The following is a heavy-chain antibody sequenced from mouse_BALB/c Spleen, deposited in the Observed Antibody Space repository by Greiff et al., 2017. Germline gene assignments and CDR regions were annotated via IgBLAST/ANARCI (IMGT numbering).Heavy chain of an antibody. D-gene: IGHD3-1*01. CDR1: GFNIKDTY. CDR3: ARGARAIWFAY. Sequence: EVQLQQSGAELVKPGASVKLSCTASGFNIKDTYMHWVKQRPEQGLEWIGRIDPANGNTKYDPKFQGKATITADTSSNTAYLQLSSLTSEDTAVYYCARGARAIWFAYWGQGTLVTVSA. CDR2: IDPANGNT. V-gene: IGHV14-3*02. J-gene: IGHJ3*01.